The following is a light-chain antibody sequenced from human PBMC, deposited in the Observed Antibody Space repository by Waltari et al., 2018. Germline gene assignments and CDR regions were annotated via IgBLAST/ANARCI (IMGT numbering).Light chain of an antibody. CDR2: DAS. J-gene: IGKJ3*01. V-gene: IGKV3-11*01. CDR1: QSVSSY. CDR3: QQRSNWPRFT. Sequence: EIVLTQSPATLSLSPGERATLSCRASQSVSSYLAWYQHKPGQAPRLLIYDASNRATGSPARFSGSGSVTDFTLTISSLEPEDFAVYYCQQRSNWPRFTFGPGTKVDIK.